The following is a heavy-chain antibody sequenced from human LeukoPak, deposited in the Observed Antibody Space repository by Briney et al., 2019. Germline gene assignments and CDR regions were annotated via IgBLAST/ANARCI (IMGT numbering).Heavy chain of an antibody. CDR3: ARAPPSIAAAALAEYFQH. CDR2: FSAYNGNT. CDR1: GYTFTSYG. V-gene: IGHV1-18*01. D-gene: IGHD6-13*01. Sequence: GASVKVSCKAPGYTFTSYGISWVRQAPGQGLEWMGWFSAYNGNTNYAQKLQGRVTMTTDTSTSTAYMELRSLRSDDTAVYYCARAPPSIAAAALAEYFQHWGQGPLVTVSS. J-gene: IGHJ1*01.